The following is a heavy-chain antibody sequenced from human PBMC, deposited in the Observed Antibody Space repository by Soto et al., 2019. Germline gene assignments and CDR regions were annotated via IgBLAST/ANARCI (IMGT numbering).Heavy chain of an antibody. CDR2: ISYDGSNK. Sequence: QVQLVESGGGVVQPGRSLRLSCAASGFTFSSYGMHWVRQAPGKGLEWVAVISYDGSNKYYADSVKGRFTISRDNSKNTLYRQMNSLRAEDTVVYYRAKGMAPSFLEWLICRPYFYGMDVWGRASMVGVS. J-gene: IGHJ6*02. CDR3: AKGMAPSFLEWLICRPYFYGMDV. D-gene: IGHD3-3*02. V-gene: IGHV3-30*18. CDR1: GFTFSSYG.